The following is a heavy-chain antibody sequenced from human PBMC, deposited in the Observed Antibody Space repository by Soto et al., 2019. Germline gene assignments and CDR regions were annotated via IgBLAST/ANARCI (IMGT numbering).Heavy chain of an antibody. Sequence: SVKVSCKAFGYTFTSYDIYWVRQATGQGLEWMGWMNPNTGNSAYAQKFQGRVTVTSDTSINTVHMELSSLRSEDTAVYYCASRAETNGWHGFRADKYYFDFWGQVPLVTVSS. CDR1: GYTFTSYD. CDR2: MNPNTGNS. CDR3: ASRAETNGWHGFRADKYYFDF. D-gene: IGHD6-19*01. V-gene: IGHV1-8*01. J-gene: IGHJ4*02.